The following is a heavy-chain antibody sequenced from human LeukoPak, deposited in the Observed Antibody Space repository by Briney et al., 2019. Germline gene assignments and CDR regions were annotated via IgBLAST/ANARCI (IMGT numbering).Heavy chain of an antibody. D-gene: IGHD3-3*01. CDR1: GFTFSSYW. CDR3: ARDRSDYFDY. J-gene: IGHJ4*02. Sequence: GGSLRLSCAASGFTFSSYWMHWVRQAPGMGLVWVSRIKSDGSSTSYADSVKGRFTISRDNAKNTLYLQMNSLRAEDTAVYYCARDRSDYFDYWGQGTLVTVSS. V-gene: IGHV3-74*01. CDR2: IKSDGSST.